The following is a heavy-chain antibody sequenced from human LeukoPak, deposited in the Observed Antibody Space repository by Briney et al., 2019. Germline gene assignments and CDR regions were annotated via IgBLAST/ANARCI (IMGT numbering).Heavy chain of an antibody. CDR3: ARLTGTWYFDL. D-gene: IGHD7-27*01. J-gene: IGHJ2*01. CDR2: IYHSGST. V-gene: IGHV4-38-2*01. Sequence: PSETLSLTCAVSGYSTNSGYYWGWIRQPPGKGLEWIGSIYHSGSTYYNPSLKSRVTISVDTSKNQFSLNLSSVTAADTAVYYCARLTGTWYFDLWGRGTLVTVSS. CDR1: GYSTNSGYY.